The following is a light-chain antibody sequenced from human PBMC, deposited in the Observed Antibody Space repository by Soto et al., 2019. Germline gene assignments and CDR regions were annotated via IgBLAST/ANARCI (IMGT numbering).Light chain of an antibody. V-gene: IGKV3-15*01. CDR3: QQGHNLPLT. CDR1: QSISTE. CDR2: SAS. Sequence: EIVMTQSPATLSVSPGERATLSCRASQSISTELAWYQQKPGRPPRLLIYSASTRATGVPARFTGSGSGSEFTLTISGLQSEDFAVYYCQQGHNLPLTFGQGTRLEI. J-gene: IGKJ2*01.